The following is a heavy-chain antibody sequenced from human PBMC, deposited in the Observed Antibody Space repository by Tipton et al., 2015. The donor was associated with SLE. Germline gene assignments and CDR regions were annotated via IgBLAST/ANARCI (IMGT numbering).Heavy chain of an antibody. CDR2: IYHSGST. CDR3: AREDGSGWYSY. V-gene: IGHV4-30-2*01. D-gene: IGHD6-19*01. CDR1: GGSISSGGYS. J-gene: IGHJ4*02. Sequence: TLSLTCAVSGGSISSGGYSWSWIRQPPGKGLEWIGYIYHSGSTYYNPSLKSRVTISVDTSKNQFSLKLSSVTAADTAVYYCAREDGSGWYSYWGQGTLVTVSS.